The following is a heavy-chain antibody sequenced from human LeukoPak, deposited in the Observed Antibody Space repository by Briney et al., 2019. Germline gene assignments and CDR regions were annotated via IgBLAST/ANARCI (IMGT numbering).Heavy chain of an antibody. CDR3: ARGRTSCGLYSGSYHDAFDI. J-gene: IGHJ3*02. D-gene: IGHD1-26*01. Sequence: GGSLRLSCAASGFTFDDYGMSWVRQAPGKGLEWVSGINWNGGSTGYADSVKGRFTISRDNAKNSLYLQMNSLRAEDTALYYCARGRTSCGLYSGSYHDAFDIWGQGTMVTVSS. V-gene: IGHV3-20*04. CDR2: INWNGGST. CDR1: GFTFDDYG.